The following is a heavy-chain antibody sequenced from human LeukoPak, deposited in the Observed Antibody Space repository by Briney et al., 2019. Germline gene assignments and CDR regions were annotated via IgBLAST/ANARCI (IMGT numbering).Heavy chain of an antibody. V-gene: IGHV3-30*02. CDR2: IRYDGSNK. D-gene: IGHD6-13*01. CDR1: GFTFSSYG. Sequence: GGSLRLSCAASGFTFSSYGMHWVRQAPGKGLEWVAFIRYDGSNKYYADSVKGRFTISRDNSKNTLFLQMNSLRPEDTAVYFCARGPPDQQLVFLPFDYWGQGTLVTVSS. J-gene: IGHJ4*02. CDR3: ARGPPDQQLVFLPFDY.